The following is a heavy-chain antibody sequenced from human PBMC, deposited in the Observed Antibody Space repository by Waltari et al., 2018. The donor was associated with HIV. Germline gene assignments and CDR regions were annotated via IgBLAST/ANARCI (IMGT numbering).Heavy chain of an antibody. V-gene: IGHV3-7*04. Sequence: EVQLADSGGGLVPPGGSLHVSCEVSGFAFSRYWLGWVRQAQGKGAEWVANINENGDEKYHVDAMKGRFVISRDNTKQSLYLEMKNRRVEDTAVYYCVRGSGSFWGQGTLVTVSS. CDR3: VRGSGSF. CDR2: INENGDEK. J-gene: IGHJ4*02. CDR1: GFAFSRYW. D-gene: IGHD2-15*01.